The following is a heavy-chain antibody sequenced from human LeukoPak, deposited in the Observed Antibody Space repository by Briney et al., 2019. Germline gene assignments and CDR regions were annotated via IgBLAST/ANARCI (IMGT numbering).Heavy chain of an antibody. Sequence: PGGSPRLSCAASGFTFSTYIMNWVRQAPGKGLEWVSSISGSSAYIYYADSVKGRFTISRDNAKNSLYLQMNSLRADDTAVYYCARVKGVAVAATGFDSWGQGTLVTVSS. V-gene: IGHV3-21*01. CDR1: GFTFSTYI. J-gene: IGHJ4*02. CDR3: ARVKGVAVAATGFDS. D-gene: IGHD6-19*01. CDR2: ISGSSAYI.